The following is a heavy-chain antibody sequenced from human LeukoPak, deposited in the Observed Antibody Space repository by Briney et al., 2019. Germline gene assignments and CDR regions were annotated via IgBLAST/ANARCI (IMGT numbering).Heavy chain of an antibody. V-gene: IGHV4-59*02. D-gene: IGHD7-27*01. CDR3: TRGHWGLQS. Sequence: SETLSLTCTVSGASVTDYYWSWIRQSPGKGLEWISYIHHSGNSDYNPSLRSRVTTSLDTSKDQFSLNLISVTAADTAVYYCTRGHWGLQSWSQGTLVTVSS. CDR1: GASVTDYY. J-gene: IGHJ5*02. CDR2: IHHSGNS.